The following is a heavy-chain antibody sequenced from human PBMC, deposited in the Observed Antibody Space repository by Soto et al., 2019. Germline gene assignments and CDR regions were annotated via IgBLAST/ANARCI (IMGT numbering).Heavy chain of an antibody. D-gene: IGHD1-7*01. V-gene: IGHV3-30-3*01. CDR1: GFTFSSYA. J-gene: IGHJ4*02. Sequence: QVQLVESGGGVVQPGRSLRLSCAASGFTFSSYAMHWVRQAPGKGLEWVAVISYDGSNKYYADSVRGRFTISRDNSKNTLYLPMNSLRAEDTAVYYCARDPGGTDFAEWNYYFDYWGQGTLVTVSS. CDR2: ISYDGSNK. CDR3: ARDPGGTDFAEWNYYFDY.